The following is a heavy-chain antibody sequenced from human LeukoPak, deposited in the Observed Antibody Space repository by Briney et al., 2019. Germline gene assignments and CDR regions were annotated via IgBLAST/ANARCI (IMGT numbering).Heavy chain of an antibody. Sequence: GGSLRLSCAASGFTFNNAWMYWIRQAPGKGLEYVSAINSNGDDTYYVNSVKGRFTISRDNSKNTLYLQMGSLRAEDMAVYYCARDPGRSPDYWGQGTLVTVS. D-gene: IGHD1-26*01. J-gene: IGHJ4*02. CDR2: INSNGDDT. CDR3: ARDPGRSPDY. V-gene: IGHV3-64*01. CDR1: GFTFNNAW.